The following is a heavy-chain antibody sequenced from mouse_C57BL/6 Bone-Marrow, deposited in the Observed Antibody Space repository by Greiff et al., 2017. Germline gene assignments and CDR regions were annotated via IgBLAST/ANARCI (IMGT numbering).Heavy chain of an antibody. D-gene: IGHD2-3*01. CDR3: ARNGWLLLDY. J-gene: IGHJ2*01. V-gene: IGHV8-12*01. CDR1: GFSLSTSGMG. Sequence: TLKESGPGILQSSQTLSLTCSFSGFSLSTSGMGVSWIRQPSGKGLEWLAHIYWDDDKRYNPSLKSRLTISKDTSRNQVFLKITSVDTADTATYYCARNGWLLLDYWGQGTTLTVSS. CDR2: IYWDDDK.